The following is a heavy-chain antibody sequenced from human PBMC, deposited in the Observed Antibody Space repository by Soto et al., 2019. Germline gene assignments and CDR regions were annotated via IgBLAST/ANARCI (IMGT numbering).Heavy chain of an antibody. J-gene: IGHJ4*02. CDR3: AITVAGTFLLDF. V-gene: IGHV1-46*01. CDR2: INPSGGGT. Sequence: ASVKVSCKASGYTFTSQYMHWVRQAPGQGLEWMGIINPSGGGTNYAQKFQGRITLTRDTSTSKLYMELRSLRSADTAVYYCAITVAGTFLLDFWGQGTLVTVSS. CDR1: GYTFTSQY. D-gene: IGHD6-19*01.